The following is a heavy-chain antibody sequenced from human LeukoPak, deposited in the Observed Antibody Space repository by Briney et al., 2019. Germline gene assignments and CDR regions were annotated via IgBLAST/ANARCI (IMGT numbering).Heavy chain of an antibody. V-gene: IGHV3-74*03. CDR1: GFTFSNYW. J-gene: IGHJ4*02. D-gene: IGHD3-10*01. CDR3: ARDKKSGESSEIDY. CDR2: INRDGSTT. Sequence: GGSLRLSCAASGFTFSNYWVHWVRQAPGKGLVWVSRINRDGSTTKYADSVKGRFTVSRDNAKNTLNLQMNSLRAEDTAVYYCARDKKSGESSEIDYWGQGNLVTVSS.